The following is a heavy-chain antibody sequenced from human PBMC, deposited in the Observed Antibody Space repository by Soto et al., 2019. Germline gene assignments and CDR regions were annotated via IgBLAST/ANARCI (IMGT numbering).Heavy chain of an antibody. CDR2: INHSGST. D-gene: IGHD3-3*01. CDR3: ARGFYDFWSGYCFDY. CDR1: GGSFSGYY. V-gene: IGHV4-34*01. Sequence: SETLSLTCAVYGGSFSGYYWSWIRQPPGKGLEWIGEINHSGSTNYNPSLKSRVTISVDTSKNQFSLKLSSVTAADTAVYYCARGFYDFWSGYCFDYWGQGTLVTVCS. J-gene: IGHJ4*02.